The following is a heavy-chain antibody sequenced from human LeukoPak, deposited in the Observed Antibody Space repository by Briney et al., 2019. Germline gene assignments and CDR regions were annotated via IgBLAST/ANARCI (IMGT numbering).Heavy chain of an antibody. D-gene: IGHD4-17*01. CDR1: GGSIRSYY. CDR2: IYTSGST. V-gene: IGHV4-4*07. Sequence: SETLSLTCTVSGGSIRSYYWSWIRQPAGKGLEWIGRIYTSGSTNYNPSLKSRVTMSVDTSKNQFSLKLSSVTAADTAVYYRARDGDYGDLRYPEDYYYYGMDVWGQGTTVTVSS. CDR3: ARDGDYGDLRYPEDYYYYGMDV. J-gene: IGHJ6*02.